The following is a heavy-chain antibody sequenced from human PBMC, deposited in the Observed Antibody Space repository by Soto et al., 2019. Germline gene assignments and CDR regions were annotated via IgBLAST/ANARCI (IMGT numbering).Heavy chain of an antibody. CDR3: AKDHDYVWGNYRYTADY. CDR1: GYTFINYY. J-gene: IGHJ4*02. CDR2: INPSGGSI. V-gene: IGHV1-46*01. D-gene: IGHD3-16*02. Sequence: ASVKVSCKTSGYTFINYYIHWVRQAPGQGLEWMGMINPSGGSISSAQKFQARLTMTRDTSTSTVYMELSRLKSEDTAMYYCAKDHDYVWGNYRYTADYWGQGTQVTVSS.